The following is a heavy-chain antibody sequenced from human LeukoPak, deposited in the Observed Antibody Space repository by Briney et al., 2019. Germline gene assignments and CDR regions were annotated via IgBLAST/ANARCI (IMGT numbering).Heavy chain of an antibody. J-gene: IGHJ3*02. V-gene: IGHV3-64*01. CDR3: ARDGVGATTNAFDI. Sequence: GRSLRLSCAASGFTFSSYAMHWVRQAPGKGLEYVSAISSNGGSTYYANSVKGRFTISRDNSKNTLYLQMGSLRAEDMAVYYCARDGVGATTNAFDIWGQGTMVTVSS. CDR2: ISSNGGST. D-gene: IGHD1-26*01. CDR1: GFTFSSYA.